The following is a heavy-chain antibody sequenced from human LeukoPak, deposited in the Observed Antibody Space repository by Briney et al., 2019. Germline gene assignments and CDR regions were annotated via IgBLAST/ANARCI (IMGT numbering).Heavy chain of an antibody. V-gene: IGHV3-9*01. CDR1: GFTFDDYA. Sequence: GGSLRLSCAASGFTFDDYAMHWVRQAPGKGLEWVSGISWNSGSIGYADSVKGRFTISRDNAKNSLYLQMNSLRAEDTALYYCAIDSSSWYDYWGQGTLVTVSS. CDR3: AIDSSSWYDY. J-gene: IGHJ4*02. D-gene: IGHD6-13*01. CDR2: ISWNSGSI.